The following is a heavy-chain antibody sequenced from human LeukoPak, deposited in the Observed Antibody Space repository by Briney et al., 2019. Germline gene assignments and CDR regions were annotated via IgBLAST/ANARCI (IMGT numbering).Heavy chain of an antibody. CDR3: ACRSHYSSRNYYLYYFDY. D-gene: IGHD3-10*01. Sequence: GGSLRLSCAVSGITFSKYAMSWVRQAPGKGPEWVSGISGSGGSTYYADSVKGRFTISRDNSKNTLYLQTSSLRVEDTAVYYCACRSHYSSRNYYLYYFDYWGQGTLVTASS. J-gene: IGHJ4*02. V-gene: IGHV3-23*01. CDR2: ISGSGGST. CDR1: GITFSKYA.